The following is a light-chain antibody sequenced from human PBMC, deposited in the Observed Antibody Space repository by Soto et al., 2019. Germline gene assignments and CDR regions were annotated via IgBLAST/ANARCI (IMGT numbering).Light chain of an antibody. CDR3: MQATQFPWT. Sequence: DIVLTQTPLSSPVTLGQPASISCRSSHSLVHFDGNTYLSWLQQRPGQPPRPLIYKTSDRFSGVPDRFSGSGGGTDFTLKISRVEAEDVGVYYCMQATQFPWTFGQGTKVEIK. CDR2: KTS. J-gene: IGKJ1*01. CDR1: HSLVHFDGNTY. V-gene: IGKV2-24*01.